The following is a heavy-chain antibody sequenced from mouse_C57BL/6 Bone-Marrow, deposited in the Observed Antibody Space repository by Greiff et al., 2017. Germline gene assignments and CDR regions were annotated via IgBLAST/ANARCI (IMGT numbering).Heavy chain of an antibody. Sequence: QVQLQQSGAELAKPGASVKLSCKASGYTFPSYGISWVKQRTGQGLEWIGEIYPRSGNTYYNEKFKGKATLTADKSSSTAYMELRSLTSEDSAVYFCARPLRSYAMDYWGKGTSGTVSS. D-gene: IGHD1-1*01. CDR1: GYTFPSYG. CDR3: ARPLRSYAMDY. J-gene: IGHJ4*01. CDR2: IYPRSGNT. V-gene: IGHV1-81*01.